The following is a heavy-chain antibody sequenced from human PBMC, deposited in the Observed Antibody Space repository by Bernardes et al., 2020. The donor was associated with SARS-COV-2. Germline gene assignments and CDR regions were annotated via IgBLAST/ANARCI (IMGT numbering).Heavy chain of an antibody. CDR3: ARDPWLGNDAFDI. CDR2: SYSGGST. Sequence: GGSLRLSCPAAGLTGSSNDRSCVRQAPGEGLEGVSVSYSGGSTYYADSVKGRFTISRDNSKNTLYLQMNSLRAEDTAVYYCARDPWLGNDAFDIWGQGTMVTVSS. CDR1: GLTGSSND. V-gene: IGHV3-53*01. J-gene: IGHJ3*02. D-gene: IGHD6-19*01.